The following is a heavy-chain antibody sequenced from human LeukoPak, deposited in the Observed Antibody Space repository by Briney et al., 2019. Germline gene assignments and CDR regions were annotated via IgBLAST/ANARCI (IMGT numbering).Heavy chain of an antibody. CDR3: ARDCSGGSCYSGTYYYGMDV. CDR2: INHSGST. CDR1: GGSFSGYY. J-gene: IGHJ6*02. V-gene: IGHV4-34*01. D-gene: IGHD2-15*01. Sequence: SETLSLTCAVYGGSFSGYYWSWIRQPPGKGLEWIGEINHSGSTNYNPSLKSRVTISVDTSKNQFSLQLNSVTPEDTAVYYCARDCSGGSCYSGTYYYGMDVWGQGTTVTVSS.